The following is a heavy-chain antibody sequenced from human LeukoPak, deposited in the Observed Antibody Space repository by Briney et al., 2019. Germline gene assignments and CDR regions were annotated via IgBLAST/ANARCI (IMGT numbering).Heavy chain of an antibody. CDR3: ARALWSSGWYQPFDY. CDR1: GFTFSSYA. CDR2: IYSGGST. D-gene: IGHD6-19*01. J-gene: IGHJ4*02. V-gene: IGHV3-66*01. Sequence: QSGGSLRLSCAASGFTFSSYAMSWVRQAPGKGLEWVSVIYSGGSTYYADSVKGRFTISRDNSKNTLYLQMNSLRAEDTAVYYCARALWSSGWYQPFDYWGQGTLVTVSS.